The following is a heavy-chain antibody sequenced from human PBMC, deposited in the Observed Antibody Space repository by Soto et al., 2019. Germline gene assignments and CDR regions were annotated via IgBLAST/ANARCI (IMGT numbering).Heavy chain of an antibody. J-gene: IGHJ4*02. CDR1: GYTFSSFP. CDR3: ARKEYYGSGSYHFDY. D-gene: IGHD3-10*01. Sequence: GASVLVSLKASGYTFSSFPMNWVRQAPGQNLEWMGWINAANGDTGYSQNFQGRVTITRDTSASTAYMELSGLRSEDTAVYYWARKEYYGSGSYHFDYWGQGTRFTVAS. CDR2: INAANGDT. V-gene: IGHV1-3*01.